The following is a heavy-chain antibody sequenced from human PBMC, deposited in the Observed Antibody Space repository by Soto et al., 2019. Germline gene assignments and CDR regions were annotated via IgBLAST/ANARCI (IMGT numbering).Heavy chain of an antibody. J-gene: IGHJ4*02. CDR1: GFTFSTYA. CDR3: AKDQMTTVTTFDY. V-gene: IGHV3-23*01. D-gene: IGHD4-17*01. CDR2: IGGGGGFT. Sequence: EVLLLDSGGGLVQPGGSLRLSCAASGFTFSTYAMSWVRQAPGKGLEWVSAIGGGGGFTYYADSVKGRFTISRDNSRDTLYLQMARLRAEDTAVYYCAKDQMTTVTTFDYWGQGTLVTVSS.